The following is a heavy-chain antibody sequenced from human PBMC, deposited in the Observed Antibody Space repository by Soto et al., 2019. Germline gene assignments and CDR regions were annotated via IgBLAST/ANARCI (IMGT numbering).Heavy chain of an antibody. CDR1: GGSISSGGYY. D-gene: IGHD3-10*01. CDR3: ARHTMVRYMYA. CDR2: IYYSGST. V-gene: IGHV4-31*03. Sequence: SETLSLTCTVSGGSISSGGYYWSWIRQHPGKGLEWIGYIYYSGSTYYNPSLKSRVTISVDTSKNQFSLKLSSVTAADTAVYYFARHTMVRYMYAWGKETTVTVS. J-gene: IGHJ6*03.